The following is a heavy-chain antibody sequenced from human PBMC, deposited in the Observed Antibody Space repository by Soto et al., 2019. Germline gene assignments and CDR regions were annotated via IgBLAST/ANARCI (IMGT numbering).Heavy chain of an antibody. CDR2: INQDGSEK. V-gene: IGHV3-7*01. CDR1: GFTFSSFW. J-gene: IGHJ4*02. CDR3: ARDFGVQELDY. D-gene: IGHD3-3*01. Sequence: PWWSLRLSCAASGFTFSSFWITWFRQAPGKGLEWVANINQDGSEKHYVDSVKGRFTLSRDNAENSVYLQMNSLRADDTAVYYCARDFGVQELDYWGQGTLVTVSS.